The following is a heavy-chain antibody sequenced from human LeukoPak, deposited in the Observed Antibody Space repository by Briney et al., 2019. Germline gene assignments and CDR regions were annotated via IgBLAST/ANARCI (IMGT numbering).Heavy chain of an antibody. CDR1: GFTFSSYE. CDR2: ISSSGSTI. J-gene: IGHJ4*02. CDR3: ARDYSSSSGIDY. V-gene: IGHV3-48*03. D-gene: IGHD6-6*01. Sequence: PGGSLRLSCAASGFTFSSYEMNWVRQAPGKGLEWVSYISSSGSTIYYADSVKGRFTISRDNAKNSLYLQMNSLRAEDTAVYYCARDYSSSSGIDYWGQGTLVTGSS.